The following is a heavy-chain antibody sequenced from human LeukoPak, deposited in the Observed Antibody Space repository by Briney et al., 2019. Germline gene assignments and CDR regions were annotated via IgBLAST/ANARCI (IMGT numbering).Heavy chain of an antibody. CDR2: IYYSGST. D-gene: IGHD6-13*01. J-gene: IGHJ5*02. Sequence: SETLSLTCTVSGGSISSSSYYWGWIRQPPGKGLEWIGSIYYSGSTYYNPSLKSRVTISVDTSKNQFSLKLSSVTAADTAVYHCAGRLAAAGTGFDPWGQGTLVTVSS. V-gene: IGHV4-39*01. CDR3: AGRLAAAGTGFDP. CDR1: GGSISSSSYY.